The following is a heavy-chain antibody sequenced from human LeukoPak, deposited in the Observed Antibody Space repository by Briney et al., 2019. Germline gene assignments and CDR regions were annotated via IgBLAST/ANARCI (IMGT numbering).Heavy chain of an antibody. CDR1: GFTFSSYG. CDR3: AKDGEITFGGVMIGYFDY. V-gene: IGHV3-30*02. CDR2: IRYDGSNK. J-gene: IGHJ4*02. Sequence: GGSLRLSRAASGFTFSSYGMHWVRQAPGKGLEWVAFIRYDGSNKYYADSVKGRFTISRDNSKNTLYLQMNSLRAEDTAVYYCAKDGEITFGGVMIGYFDYWGQGTLVTVSS. D-gene: IGHD3-16*01.